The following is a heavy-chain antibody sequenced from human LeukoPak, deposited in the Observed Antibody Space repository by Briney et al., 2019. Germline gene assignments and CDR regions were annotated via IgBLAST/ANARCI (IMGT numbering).Heavy chain of an antibody. J-gene: IGHJ4*02. CDR1: GGSIRSYY. Sequence: SETLSLTCTVSGGSIRSYYWSWIRQPPGKGLEWIGYIYYSGSTNYNPSLKSRVTISVDTSKNQFSLKLSSVTAADTAVYYCARSKDKYYDSSVGYWGQGTLVTVSS. CDR2: IYYSGST. CDR3: ARSKDKYYDSSVGY. D-gene: IGHD3-22*01. V-gene: IGHV4-59*01.